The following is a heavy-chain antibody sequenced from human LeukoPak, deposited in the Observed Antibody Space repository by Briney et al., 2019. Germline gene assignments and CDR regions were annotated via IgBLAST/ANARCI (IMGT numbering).Heavy chain of an antibody. J-gene: IGHJ4*02. V-gene: IGHV4-39*07. Sequence: SETLSLTCTVSGGSISTSSYYWGWVRQPPGKGLEWIGNIFYSGSTYYSPSLKSRVTISLDTSKNQFSLKLSSVTAADTAVYYCARGQYSSGWHFDYWGQGTLVTVSS. CDR1: GGSISTSSYY. CDR2: IFYSGST. D-gene: IGHD6-19*01. CDR3: ARGQYSSGWHFDY.